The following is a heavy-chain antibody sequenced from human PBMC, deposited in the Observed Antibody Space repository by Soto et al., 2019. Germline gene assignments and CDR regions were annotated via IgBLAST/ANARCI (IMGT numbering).Heavy chain of an antibody. Sequence: QVQLQESGPGLVKPSQTLSLICTVSGGSINSGGYYWNWIRQHPGKGLEWIGYIFYSGSTYYNPFLMIRVTISADTSENQFSLYLSSVTAADTAVYFCARGYRYSGYSSCWVFDYWGQGTLVNVSS. D-gene: IGHD6-13*01. J-gene: IGHJ4*02. CDR1: GGSINSGGYY. CDR3: ARGYRYSGYSSCWVFDY. CDR2: IFYSGST. V-gene: IGHV4-31*03.